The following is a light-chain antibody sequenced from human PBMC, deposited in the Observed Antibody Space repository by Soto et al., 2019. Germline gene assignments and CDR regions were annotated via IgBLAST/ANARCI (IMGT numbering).Light chain of an antibody. CDR1: QSISSW. V-gene: IGKV1-5*03. Sequence: DIQMTQSPSTLSASVGDRVTITCRASQSISSWLAWYQQKPGKAPKLLIYKASSLESGVPSRFSGSGSGTEFTLTISSLQPDDFATYYCQQAASFPITFGQGTRLENK. CDR3: QQAASFPIT. CDR2: KAS. J-gene: IGKJ5*01.